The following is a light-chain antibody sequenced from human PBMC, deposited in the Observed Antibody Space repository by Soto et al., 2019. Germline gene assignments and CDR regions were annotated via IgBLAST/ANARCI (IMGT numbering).Light chain of an antibody. CDR1: QSISSY. V-gene: IGKV1-39*01. CDR3: QQSYSTPLT. J-gene: IGKJ4*02. Sequence: DIQMTQSPSSLSASVGDRVTITCRASQSISSYLNRYQQKTGTAPKLLIYAAYSLQSGVPSRFSGSGSGTDFTLTISSLQPEDFATYYCQQSYSTPLTFGGGTKVEIK. CDR2: AAY.